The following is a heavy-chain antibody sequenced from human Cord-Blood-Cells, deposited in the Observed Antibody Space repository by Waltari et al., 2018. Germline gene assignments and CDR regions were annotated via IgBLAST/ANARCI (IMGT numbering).Heavy chain of an antibody. Sequence: QVQLQQWGAGLLKTSETLSLTCAVYGGSFSGYYWSWIRQPPGKGLEWIGEINHSGSTNYNPSLKSRVTISVDTSKNQFSLKLSSVTAADTAVYYCARILYSSSSYYYYYMDVWGKGTTVTVSS. CDR2: INHSGST. V-gene: IGHV4-34*01. J-gene: IGHJ6*03. CDR1: GGSFSGYY. CDR3: ARILYSSSSYYYYYMDV. D-gene: IGHD6-6*01.